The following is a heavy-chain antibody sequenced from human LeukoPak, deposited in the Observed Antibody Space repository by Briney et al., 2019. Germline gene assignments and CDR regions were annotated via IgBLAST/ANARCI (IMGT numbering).Heavy chain of an antibody. Sequence: GGSLRLSCAASGFTFSNAWMTWVRQAPGKGLEWVGRIKSKTDGGTTEYAASVKGRFTISRDDSKSIAYLQMNSLKTEDTAVYYCTRVESQWLASWYYYYYYMDVWGKGTTVTVSS. CDR3: TRVESQWLASWYYYYYYMDV. D-gene: IGHD6-19*01. J-gene: IGHJ6*03. CDR2: IKSKTDGGTT. V-gene: IGHV3-15*01. CDR1: GFTFSNAW.